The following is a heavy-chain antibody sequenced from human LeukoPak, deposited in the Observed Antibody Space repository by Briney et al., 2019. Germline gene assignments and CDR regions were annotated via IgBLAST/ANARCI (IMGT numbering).Heavy chain of an antibody. J-gene: IGHJ3*01. D-gene: IGHD6-6*01. Sequence: GGSLRLSCAASGFTFSGYAMSWVRQAPGKGLEWVSAISDSGDSTYYADSVKGRFTISRDNSKNTLYLQMNNLRAEDTAVYYCARSSYSSSSSVWGQGTMVTVSS. CDR1: GFTFSGYA. V-gene: IGHV3-23*01. CDR2: ISDSGDST. CDR3: ARSSYSSSSSV.